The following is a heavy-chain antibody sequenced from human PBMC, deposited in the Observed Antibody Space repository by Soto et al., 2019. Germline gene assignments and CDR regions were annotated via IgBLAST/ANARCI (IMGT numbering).Heavy chain of an antibody. J-gene: IGHJ5*02. CDR1: GYTFTGYY. Sequence: ASVKVSCKASGYTFTGYYMHWLRQAPGQGLEWMGWINPNSGGTNYAQKFQGWVTMTRDTSISTAYMELSRLRSDDTAVYYCARELSGSWFDPWGQGTLVTVSS. V-gene: IGHV1-2*04. CDR2: INPNSGGT. D-gene: IGHD7-27*01. CDR3: ARELSGSWFDP.